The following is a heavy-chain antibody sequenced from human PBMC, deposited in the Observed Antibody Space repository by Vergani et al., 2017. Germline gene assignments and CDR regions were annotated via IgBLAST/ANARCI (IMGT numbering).Heavy chain of an antibody. CDR2: ISSSSSYI. D-gene: IGHD6-6*01. CDR3: AKDPXGGIAARPRYYFDY. V-gene: IGHV3-21*04. J-gene: IGHJ4*02. CDR1: GFTFSSYS. Sequence: EVQLVESGGGLVKPGGSLRLSCAASGFTFSSYSMNWVRQAPGKGLEWVSSISSSSSYIYYADSVKGRFTISRDNAKNSLYLQMNSLRAEDTAVYYCAKDPXGGIAARPRYYFDYWGQGTLVTVSS.